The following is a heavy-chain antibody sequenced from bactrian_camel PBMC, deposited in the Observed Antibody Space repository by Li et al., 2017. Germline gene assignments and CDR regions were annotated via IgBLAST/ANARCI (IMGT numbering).Heavy chain of an antibody. V-gene: IGHV3S55*01. CDR3: AARIAIRGTYEYKY. J-gene: IGHJ4*01. D-gene: IGHD4*01. CDR1: VSGYTYGEYC. Sequence: HVQLVESGGGSVQAGGSLRLSCVRSVSGYTYGEYCMGWFRQAQGKEREGGATILNDGTTYYDDSVKGRFTISRDNAKNSAFLQMDSLNSEDTALYYCAARIAIRGTYEYKYWGRGTQVTV. CDR2: ILNDGTT.